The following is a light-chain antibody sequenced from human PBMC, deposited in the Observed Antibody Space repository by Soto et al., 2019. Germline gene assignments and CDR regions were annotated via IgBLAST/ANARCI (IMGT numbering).Light chain of an antibody. J-gene: IGLJ7*02. CDR2: NSY. Sequence: QSVLTQPPSASGTPGQRVTISCSGSSSNIGSKTVNWYQQLPGTVPKLLIYNSYQRPSGVPDRFSGSKSGTSASLAISGLQSEDEADSYCAAWDASLNGYVFGAGPKATAL. CDR1: SSNIGSKT. V-gene: IGLV1-44*01. CDR3: AAWDASLNGYV.